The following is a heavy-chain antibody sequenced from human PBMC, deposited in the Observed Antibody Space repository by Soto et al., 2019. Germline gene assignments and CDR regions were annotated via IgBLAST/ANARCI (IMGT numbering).Heavy chain of an antibody. Sequence: GXSLRLACAASGFTFSSYAISWVLQAPGKGLEWVSAISGSGGSTYYADSVKGRFTISRDNSKNTLYLQMNSMRAEDTAVYYCAKAPAAGHPGDYWGQGTLVTVSS. J-gene: IGHJ4*02. CDR3: AKAPAAGHPGDY. CDR1: GFTFSSYA. D-gene: IGHD6-13*01. CDR2: ISGSGGST. V-gene: IGHV3-23*01.